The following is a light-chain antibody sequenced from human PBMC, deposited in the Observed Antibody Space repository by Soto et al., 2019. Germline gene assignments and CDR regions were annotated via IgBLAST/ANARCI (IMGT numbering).Light chain of an antibody. V-gene: IGKV3-15*01. CDR2: GAS. CDR3: QQGHNGPLT. Sequence: EIGMTQSPATLSLSPGERAALSCRASQSINSELAWYQQKPGQPPRLLIYGASTRATGVPARFTGSESGSEFTLTVSGLKSEDFAVYYCQQGHNGPLTFGQGTRLEI. CDR1: QSINSE. J-gene: IGKJ2*01.